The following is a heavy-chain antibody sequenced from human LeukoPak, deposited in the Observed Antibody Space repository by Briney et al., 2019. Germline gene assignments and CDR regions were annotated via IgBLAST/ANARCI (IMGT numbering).Heavy chain of an antibody. J-gene: IGHJ3*02. D-gene: IGHD2-15*01. CDR2: IYYSGRT. CDR1: GGSISNYY. V-gene: IGHV4-59*08. CDR3: ARMVIRAYCSGGSCYEHAFDI. Sequence: PSETLSLTCTVSGGSISNYYWSWIRQPPGKGQEWIGYIYYSGRTNYNPSLKSRVTISVDTSKNQFSLKLSSVTGADTAVYYCARMVIRAYCSGGSCYEHAFDIWGQGTMVTVSS.